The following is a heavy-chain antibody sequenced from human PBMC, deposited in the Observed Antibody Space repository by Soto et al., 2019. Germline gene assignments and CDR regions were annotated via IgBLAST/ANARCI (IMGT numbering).Heavy chain of an antibody. V-gene: IGHV3-33*01. J-gene: IGHJ6*03. CDR2: IWYDGSNK. Sequence: QVQLVESGGGVVQPGRSLRLSCAASGFTFSSYGMHWVRQAPGKGLEWAAVIWYDGSNKNYADSVKGRFTISRDNSKNTLYLQMNSLRAEDTAVYYCARDFERHVRHYYYYMDVWGKGTTVTVSS. CDR3: ARDFERHVRHYYYYMDV. CDR1: GFTFSSYG. D-gene: IGHD3-9*01.